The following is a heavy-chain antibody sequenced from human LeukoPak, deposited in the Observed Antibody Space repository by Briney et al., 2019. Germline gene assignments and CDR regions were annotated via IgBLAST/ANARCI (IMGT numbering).Heavy chain of an antibody. CDR1: GGSFSGYY. J-gene: IGHJ5*02. CDR2: INHSGST. D-gene: IGHD3-22*01. V-gene: IGHV4-34*01. Sequence: SETLSLTCAVYGGSFSGYYWSWIRQPPGKGLEWIGEINHSGSTNYNPSPKSRVTISVDTSKNQFSLKLSSVTAADTAVYYCARLGRPRKYYYDSSGYYPWGQGTLVTVSS. CDR3: ARLGRPRKYYYDSSGYYP.